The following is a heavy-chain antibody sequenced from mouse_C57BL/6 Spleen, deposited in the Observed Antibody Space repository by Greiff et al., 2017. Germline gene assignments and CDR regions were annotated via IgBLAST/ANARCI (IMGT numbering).Heavy chain of an antibody. Sequence: QVQLQQSGAELVRPGASVTLSCKASGYTFTDYEMHWVKQTPVHGLEWIGAIDPETGGTAYNQKFKGKAILTADKSSSTAYMELRSLTSEDSAVYYCTRNHKGYAMDYWGQGTSVTVSS. J-gene: IGHJ4*01. V-gene: IGHV1-15*01. CDR1: GYTFTDYE. CDR3: TRNHKGYAMDY. CDR2: IDPETGGT.